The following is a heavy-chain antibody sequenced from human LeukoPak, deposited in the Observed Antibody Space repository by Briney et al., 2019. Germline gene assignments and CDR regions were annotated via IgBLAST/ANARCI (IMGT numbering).Heavy chain of an antibody. J-gene: IGHJ4*02. CDR3: AKGLVVVAATPLQFDY. CDR1: GFTFSSYG. CDR2: IRYDGSNK. D-gene: IGHD2-15*01. V-gene: IGHV3-30*02. Sequence: PGGSLRLSCAASGFTFSSYGMHWVRQAPGKGLEWVAFIRYDGSNKYYADSVKGRFTISRDNSKNTLYLQMNSLRAEDTAVYYCAKGLVVVAATPLQFDYWGQGTLVIVSS.